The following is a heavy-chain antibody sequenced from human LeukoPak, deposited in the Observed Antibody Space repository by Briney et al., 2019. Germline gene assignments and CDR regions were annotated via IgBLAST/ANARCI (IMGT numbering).Heavy chain of an antibody. CDR1: GFTFSSYW. CDR3: ARIRFLEWLSQLPTDAFDI. V-gene: IGHV3-7*01. Sequence: GGSLRLSCAASGFTFSSYWMSWVRQAPGKGLEWVANIKQDGSEKYYVDSVKGRFTISRDNAKNSLYLQMNSLRAEDTAVYYCARIRFLEWLSQLPTDAFDIWGQGTMVTVSS. CDR2: IKQDGSEK. D-gene: IGHD3-3*01. J-gene: IGHJ3*02.